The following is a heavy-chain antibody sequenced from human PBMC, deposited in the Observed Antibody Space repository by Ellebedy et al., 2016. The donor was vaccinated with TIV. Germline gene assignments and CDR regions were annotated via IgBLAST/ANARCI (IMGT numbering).Heavy chain of an antibody. CDR2: ISYDGSNK. CDR3: AKPRGAAVVDY. CDR1: GFTFSSYA. D-gene: IGHD2-15*01. V-gene: IGHV3-30*18. Sequence: GESLKISXAASGFTFSSYAMHWVRQAPGKGLEWVAVISYDGSNKYYADSVKGRFTISRDNSDNTLYLQMNSLRPEDTAVYYCAKPRGAAVVDYWGQGTPVTVS. J-gene: IGHJ4*02.